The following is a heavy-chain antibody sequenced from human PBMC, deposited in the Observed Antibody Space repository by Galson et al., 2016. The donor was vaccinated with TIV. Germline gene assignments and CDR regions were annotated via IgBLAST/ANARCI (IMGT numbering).Heavy chain of an antibody. V-gene: IGHV6-1*01. CDR2: TYYRSRWYY. D-gene: IGHD2-2*01. Sequence: CAISGDSVSSDSAAWNWVRQSPSRGLEWLGRTYYRSRWYYDYKVSVKSRITINPDTSKNQFSLQLNSVTPEDTAVYYCTRAAGKNGASCYATCETFAIWGQGTMVTDSS. CDR1: GDSVSSDSAA. J-gene: IGHJ3*02. CDR3: TRAAGKNGASCYATCETFAI.